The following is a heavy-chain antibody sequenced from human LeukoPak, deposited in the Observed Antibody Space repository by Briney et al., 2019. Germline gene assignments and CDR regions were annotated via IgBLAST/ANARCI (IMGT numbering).Heavy chain of an antibody. CDR1: GFTFSSYA. Sequence: GRSLRLSCAASGFTFSSYAMHWVRQAPGKGLEWVAVISYDGSNKYYADSVKGRFTISRDNSKNTLYLQMNSLRAEDTAVYYCARVSNYGGNFSFDYWGQGTLVTVSS. V-gene: IGHV3-30*04. CDR3: ARVSNYGGNFSFDY. D-gene: IGHD4-23*01. J-gene: IGHJ4*02. CDR2: ISYDGSNK.